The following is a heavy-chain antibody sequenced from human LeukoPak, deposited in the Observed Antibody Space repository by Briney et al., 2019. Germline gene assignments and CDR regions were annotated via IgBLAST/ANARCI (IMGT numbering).Heavy chain of an antibody. CDR3: ARDDRYCSSTSCYNWFDP. CDR2: ISSSGSTI. J-gene: IGHJ5*02. Sequence: GGSLRLSCAASGFTFSSYEMNWVRQAPGKGLEWVSYISSSGSTIYYADSVKGRFTISRDNAKNSLYLQMNSLRAEDTAVYYCARDDRYCSSTSCYNWFDPWGQGTLVTVSS. V-gene: IGHV3-48*03. D-gene: IGHD2-2*01. CDR1: GFTFSSYE.